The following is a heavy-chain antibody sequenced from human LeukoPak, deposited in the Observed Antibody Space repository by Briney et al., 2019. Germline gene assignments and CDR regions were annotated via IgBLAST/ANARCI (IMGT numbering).Heavy chain of an antibody. V-gene: IGHV3-9*01. J-gene: IGHJ4*02. Sequence: QSGGSLRLSCAASGFTFDDYAMHWVRQAPGKGLEWVSGISWNSGSIGYADSVKGRFTISRDNAKNSLYLQMNSLRAEDTALYYCAKEYCSGGSCYLDYWGQGTLVTVCS. D-gene: IGHD2-15*01. CDR3: AKEYCSGGSCYLDY. CDR1: GFTFDDYA. CDR2: ISWNSGSI.